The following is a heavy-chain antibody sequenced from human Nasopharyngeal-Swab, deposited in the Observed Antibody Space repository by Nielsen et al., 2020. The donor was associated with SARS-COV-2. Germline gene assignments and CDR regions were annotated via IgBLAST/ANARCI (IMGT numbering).Heavy chain of an antibody. CDR2: IYYSGST. D-gene: IGHD3-10*01. J-gene: IGHJ5*02. CDR3: ARDPNGGFDP. Sequence: SETLSLTCTVSGGSISSYYWSWIRQPPGKGLEWIGYIYYSGSTNYNPSLKSRVTISVDTSKNQFSLKLSSVTAADTAVYYCARDPNGGFDPWGLGTLVTVSS. CDR1: GGSISSYY. V-gene: IGHV4-59*01.